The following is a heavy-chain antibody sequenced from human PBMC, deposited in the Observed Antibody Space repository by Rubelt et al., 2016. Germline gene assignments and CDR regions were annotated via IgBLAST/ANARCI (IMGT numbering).Heavy chain of an antibody. CDR2: IYYSGRT. CDR3: AGAGDRQQWLDNYFDY. V-gene: IGHV4-59*01. Sequence: QVQLQESGPGLVKPSETLSLTCTVSGGSISNYYWSWIRQPPGKGLEWFAYIYYSGRTSYHPSLQSRVTLSLDTFENAFSLKLRSVAAADTAVYYCAGAGDRQQWLDNYFDYWGQGTLVAVSS. D-gene: IGHD6-19*01. CDR1: GGSISNYY. J-gene: IGHJ4*02.